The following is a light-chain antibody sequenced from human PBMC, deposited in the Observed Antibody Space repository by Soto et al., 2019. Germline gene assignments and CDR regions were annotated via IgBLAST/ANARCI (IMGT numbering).Light chain of an antibody. CDR1: QSISRY. J-gene: IGKJ1*01. CDR2: DAS. V-gene: IGKV3-11*01. Sequence: ETVLTQSPAILSLSPGERATLFCRASQSISRYLAWYQQKPGQAPRLLIYDASNRATGTPARFSGSGSGTDFTLTISSLEPEDFAVYYCQQYGSSPHTFGQGTKVDI. CDR3: QQYGSSPHT.